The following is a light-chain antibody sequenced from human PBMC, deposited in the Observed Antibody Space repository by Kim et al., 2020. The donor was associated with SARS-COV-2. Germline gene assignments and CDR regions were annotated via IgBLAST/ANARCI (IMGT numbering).Light chain of an antibody. V-gene: IGLV10-54*04. CDR3: SAWDSRLGALF. J-gene: IGLJ2*01. Sequence: ATLPFTVGSNNIRDQGASLLQQHQGHPPKLLSHRDHNRPSGISERFSASRSGNTASLTIAGLQPEDEADYYCSAWDSRLGALFFGGGTQLTVL. CDR2: RDH. CDR1: SNNIRDQG.